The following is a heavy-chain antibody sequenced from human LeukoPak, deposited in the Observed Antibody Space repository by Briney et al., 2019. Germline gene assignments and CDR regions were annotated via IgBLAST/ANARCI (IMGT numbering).Heavy chain of an antibody. V-gene: IGHV4-4*07. CDR1: GASIKSYH. Sequence: SETLSLTCSVSGASIKSYHWSWLRQSAGKGLEWIGRIYSSGRVDHNPSLENRVSMSVDTSRNELLLELDSVTAADTGVYYCAALHYFGHGATRTWGQGTLVTVSS. D-gene: IGHD2/OR15-2a*01. CDR3: AALHYFGHGATRT. CDR2: IYSSGRV. J-gene: IGHJ5*02.